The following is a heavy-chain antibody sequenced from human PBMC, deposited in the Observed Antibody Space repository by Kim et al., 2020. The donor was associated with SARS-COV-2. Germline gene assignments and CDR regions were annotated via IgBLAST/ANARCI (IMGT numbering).Heavy chain of an antibody. CDR3: ARDTGSSSDRFDY. D-gene: IGHD6-6*01. V-gene: IGHV1-46*01. J-gene: IGHJ4*02. Sequence: YAQKFQGRVTMTRDTSTSTVYMELSSLRSEDTAVYYCARDTGSSSDRFDYWGQGTLVTVSS.